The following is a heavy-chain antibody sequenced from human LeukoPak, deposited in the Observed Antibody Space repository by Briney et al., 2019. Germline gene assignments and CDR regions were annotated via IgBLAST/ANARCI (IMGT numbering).Heavy chain of an antibody. CDR1: GFSLSTSGMR. Sequence: SGPALVNPTQPLTLTCTFSGFSLSTSGMRVSWIRQPPGKALEWLARIDWDDDKFYSTSLKTRLTIAKDTSKNQVVLTMTNMDPVDTATYYCARISLGSDTSPSSGWPYYFDYWGQGTLVTVSS. J-gene: IGHJ4*02. D-gene: IGHD6-19*01. CDR3: ARISLGSDTSPSSGWPYYFDY. V-gene: IGHV2-70*04. CDR2: IDWDDDK.